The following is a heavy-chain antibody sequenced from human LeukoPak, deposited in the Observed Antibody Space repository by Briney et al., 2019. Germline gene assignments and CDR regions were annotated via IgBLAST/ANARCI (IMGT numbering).Heavy chain of an antibody. CDR3: ARASGSFDY. CDR2: IPYDGSNK. CDR1: GFTFSGYA. D-gene: IGHD1-26*01. V-gene: IGHV3-30-3*01. Sequence: GGSLRLSCAASGFTFSGYAMHWVRQAPGKGLEWVAVIPYDGSNKYYADSVKGRFTISRDNSKNTLYLQMNSLRADDTAVYYCARASGSFDYWGQGTLVTVSS. J-gene: IGHJ4*02.